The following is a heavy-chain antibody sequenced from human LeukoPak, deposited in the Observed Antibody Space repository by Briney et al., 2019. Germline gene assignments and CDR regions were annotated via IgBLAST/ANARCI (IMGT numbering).Heavy chain of an antibody. J-gene: IGHJ5*02. D-gene: IGHD3-22*01. CDR3: ARDSFVTMIARPGGWFDP. CDR1: GGTFSSYA. Sequence: ASVKVSCKASGGTFSSYAISWVRQAPGQGLEWMGGIIPIFGTANYAQKFQGRVTITADESTSTAYMELSSLRSEDTAVYYCARDSFVTMIARPGGWFDPWGQGTLVTVSS. CDR2: IIPIFGTA. V-gene: IGHV1-69*13.